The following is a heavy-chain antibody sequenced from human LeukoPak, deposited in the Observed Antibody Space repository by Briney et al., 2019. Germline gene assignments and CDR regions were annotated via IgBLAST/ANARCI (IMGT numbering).Heavy chain of an antibody. CDR3: ARDDTSGWYGFDY. V-gene: IGHV1-18*01. CDR1: GYTFTSYG. CDR2: ISAYNGNT. D-gene: IGHD6-19*01. Sequence: ASVKVSCKTSGYTFTSYGISWVRQAPGQGLEWMGWISAYNGNTDYAQKFQGRVTMTTDTSTSTAYMELRTLRSDDTAMYYCARDDTSGWYGFDYWGQGTLVTVSS. J-gene: IGHJ4*02.